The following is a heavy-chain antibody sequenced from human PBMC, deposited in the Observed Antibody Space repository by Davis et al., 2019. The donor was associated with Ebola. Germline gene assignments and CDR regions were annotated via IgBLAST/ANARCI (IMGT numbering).Heavy chain of an antibody. J-gene: IGHJ2*01. CDR2: ISSSSSTI. V-gene: IGHV3-48*01. D-gene: IGHD2-21*02. CDR3: VRDPALVVTGGGWFFGL. CDR1: GFTFSSYS. Sequence: GESLKISCAASGFTFSSYSMNWVRQAPGKGLEWVSYISSSSSTIYYADSVKGRFTIARDNAKNSLYLQINSLRAEDTAVYYCVRDPALVVTGGGWFFGLWGRGTLVTVSS.